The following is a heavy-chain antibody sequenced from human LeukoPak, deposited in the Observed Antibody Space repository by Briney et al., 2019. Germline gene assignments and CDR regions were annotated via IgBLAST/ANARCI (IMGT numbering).Heavy chain of an antibody. CDR1: EFTFSSYA. D-gene: IGHD1-26*01. J-gene: IGHJ4*02. V-gene: IGHV3-23*01. CDR3: AKDGSYSGSYPVDY. CDR2: ISGSGTNT. Sequence: PGGSLRLSCAASEFTFSSYAMTWVRQAPGKGLEWVSAISGSGTNTYYSGSVRGRFTISRDNSKNTLYLRMNSLRAEDTAVYYCAKDGSYSGSYPVDYWGQGTLVTVSS.